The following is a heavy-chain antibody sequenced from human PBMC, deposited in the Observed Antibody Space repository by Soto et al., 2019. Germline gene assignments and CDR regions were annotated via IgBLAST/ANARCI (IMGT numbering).Heavy chain of an antibody. J-gene: IGHJ6*03. CDR2: ISSSSSYI. CDR3: ASPVHQVGYCSGGSCYGHDYYMDV. V-gene: IGHV3-21*01. Sequence: EVQLVESGGGLVKPGGSLRLSCAASGFTFSSYSMNWVRQAPGKGLEWVSSISSSSSYIYYADSVKGRFTISRDNAKNSLYLQMNSLRAEDTAVYYCASPVHQVGYCSGGSCYGHDYYMDVWGKGTTVTASS. D-gene: IGHD2-15*01. CDR1: GFTFSSYS.